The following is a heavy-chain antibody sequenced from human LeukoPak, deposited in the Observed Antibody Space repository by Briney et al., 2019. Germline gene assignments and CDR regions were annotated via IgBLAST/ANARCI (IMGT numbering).Heavy chain of an antibody. CDR2: IYYSGST. CDR1: GGSVSSGSYY. CDR3: ARVLYDSSGYYFAY. Sequence: SETLSLTCTVSGGSVSSGSYYWSWIRQPPGTGLEWIGYIYYSGSTNYNPSLKSRVTISVDTSKNQFSLKLSSVTAADTAVYYCARVLYDSSGYYFAYWGQGTLVTVSS. D-gene: IGHD3-22*01. V-gene: IGHV4-61*01. J-gene: IGHJ4*02.